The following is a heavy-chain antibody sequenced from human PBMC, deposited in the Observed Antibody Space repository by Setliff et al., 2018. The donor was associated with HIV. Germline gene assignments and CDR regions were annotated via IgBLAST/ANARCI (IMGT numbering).Heavy chain of an antibody. CDR2: IRDNGIST. CDR1: GFIFNNYG. CDR3: ASARIPTGGVSTSLDY. D-gene: IGHD3-3*01. V-gene: IGHV3-23*01. Sequence: GGSLRLSCAASGFIFNNYGMSWVRRAPGKGLEWVSGIRDNGISTYYADSVTGRFIISRDNSKNTLFLHLNTLRPEDTAMYFCASARIPTGGVSTSLDYWGQGALVTVSS. J-gene: IGHJ4*02.